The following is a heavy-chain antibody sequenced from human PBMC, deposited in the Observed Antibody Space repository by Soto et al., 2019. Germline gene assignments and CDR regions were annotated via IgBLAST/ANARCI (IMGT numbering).Heavy chain of an antibody. D-gene: IGHD3-3*01. CDR1: GFTCSSYA. Sequence: QVQLVESGGGVVQPGRSLRLSCAASGFTCSSYAMHWVRQAPGKGLEWVAVISYDGSNKYYADSVKGRFTISRDNSKNTLYLEMNSLRAEDTAVYYCARALTLELLLSLVRWFDPWGQGTLVTVSS. CDR2: ISYDGSNK. J-gene: IGHJ5*02. V-gene: IGHV3-30-3*01. CDR3: ARALTLELLLSLVRWFDP.